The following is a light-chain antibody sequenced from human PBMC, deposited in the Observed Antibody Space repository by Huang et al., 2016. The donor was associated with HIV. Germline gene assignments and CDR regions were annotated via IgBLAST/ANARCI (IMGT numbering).Light chain of an antibody. CDR3: HQYNDWSRT. V-gene: IGKV3-15*01. CDR2: SAS. Sequence: VMTQSPATLPVSPGERATLSCRARQSVNTNLAWYQKKPGQAPRLLIYSASTRGTGIPARFSGSGSGTNFTLSISSLQSEDFALYYCHQYNDWSRTFGQGTKVEVK. J-gene: IGKJ1*01. CDR1: QSVNTN.